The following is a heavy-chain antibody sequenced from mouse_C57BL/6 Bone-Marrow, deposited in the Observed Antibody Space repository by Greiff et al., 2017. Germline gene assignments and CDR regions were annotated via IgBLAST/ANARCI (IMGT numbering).Heavy chain of an antibody. D-gene: IGHD4-1*01. CDR1: GFSFNTYA. J-gene: IGHJ2*01. Sequence: EVQLVESGGGLVQPKGSLKLSCAASGFSFNTYAMTWVRQAPGKGLEWVARIRSKSNNYATAYTDSVKDRFTIARDYSESMRYLQMNNLKTEDTAMYYCVDWDVDYWGQGTTLTVSS. CDR3: VDWDVDY. CDR2: IRSKSNNYAT. V-gene: IGHV10-1*01.